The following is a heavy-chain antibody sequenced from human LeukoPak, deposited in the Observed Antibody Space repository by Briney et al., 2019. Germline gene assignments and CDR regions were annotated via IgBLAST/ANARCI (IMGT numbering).Heavy chain of an antibody. V-gene: IGHV1-3*01. Sequence: ASVTVSCKASGYTFSSYAIHWVRQAPGKRLEWMGWINAGNGNTKYSQKFQGRVTITRDTSASTAYMELSSLRFEDTAVYYCARGDSLDYWGQGTLVTVSS. CDR3: ARGDSLDY. J-gene: IGHJ4*02. D-gene: IGHD2-21*02. CDR1: GYTFSSYA. CDR2: INAGNGNT.